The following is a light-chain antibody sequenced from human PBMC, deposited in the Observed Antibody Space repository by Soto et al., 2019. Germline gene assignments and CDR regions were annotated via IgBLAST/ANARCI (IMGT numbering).Light chain of an antibody. CDR3: QQYDNLPPTLT. CDR2: DAS. J-gene: IGKJ3*01. V-gene: IGKV1-33*01. Sequence: DIQMTQSPSSPSASVGDRVTITCRASQSISSYLNWYQQKPGKAPKLLIYDASNLETGVPSRFSGSGSGTDFTFTISSLQPEDIATYYCQQYDNLPPTLTFGPGTKVDIK. CDR1: QSISSY.